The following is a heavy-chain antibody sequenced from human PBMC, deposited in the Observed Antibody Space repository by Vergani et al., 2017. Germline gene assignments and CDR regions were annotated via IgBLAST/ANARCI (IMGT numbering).Heavy chain of an antibody. CDR3: ARARCIETCYMSNWLDS. Sequence: VQLLESGGGLVQPGGSLRLTCAASEFTFSNYAMNWVRQAPGKGLEWVAFIGYDGRIKYNVDSVKGRFTISRDTSKKTLSLQMNSLRVEDTGVYYCARARCIETCYMSNWLDSWGQGTLVTVSS. CDR1: EFTFSNYA. J-gene: IGHJ5*01. CDR2: IGYDGRIK. D-gene: IGHD3-9*01. V-gene: IGHV3-33*08.